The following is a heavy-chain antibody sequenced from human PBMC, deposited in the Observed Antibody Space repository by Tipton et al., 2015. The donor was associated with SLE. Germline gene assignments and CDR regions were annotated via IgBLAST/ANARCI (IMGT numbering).Heavy chain of an antibody. V-gene: IGHV3-33*06. CDR1: GFTFSSYD. CDR2: IWDDGSNK. Sequence: SLRLSCAASGFTFSSYDMHWVRQAPGKGLEWVAVIWDDGSNKYYADSVKGRVTISRDTSKNTLYLEMNSLIAEDTAVCYCAKGAWYVDLWGRGILVTVSS. CDR3: AKGAWYVDL. J-gene: IGHJ2*01.